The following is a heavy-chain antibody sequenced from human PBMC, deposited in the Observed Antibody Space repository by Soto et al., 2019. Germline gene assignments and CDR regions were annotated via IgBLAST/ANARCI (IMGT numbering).Heavy chain of an antibody. CDR2: IYYSGST. D-gene: IGHD1-26*01. CDR1: GGSTSRSSDY. CDR3: ARLGGSYAVPHFDD. J-gene: IGHJ4*02. V-gene: IGHV4-39*01. Sequence: SETLSLTCIVSGGSTSRSSDYWGWIRQPPGKGLEWIGSIYYSGSTYYNPSLKSRVTISVDMSKNQFSLKVSSVTAADTAVYYCARLGGSYAVPHFDDWGQGTLVTVSS.